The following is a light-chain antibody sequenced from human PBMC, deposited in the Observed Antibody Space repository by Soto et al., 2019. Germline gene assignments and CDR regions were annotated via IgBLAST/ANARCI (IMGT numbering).Light chain of an antibody. J-gene: IGKJ2*01. V-gene: IGKV1-27*01. CDR1: QGVSNY. CDR3: QNYNSAPYT. CDR2: AAS. Sequence: DIQMTQSPSSLSASVGDRVTITCRASQGVSNYLAWYQQKPGKVPKLLIYAASTLQSGVPSRFSGSGSGTDFTLTINSLQTEDVATDYCQNYNSAPYTFGQGTKLEIK.